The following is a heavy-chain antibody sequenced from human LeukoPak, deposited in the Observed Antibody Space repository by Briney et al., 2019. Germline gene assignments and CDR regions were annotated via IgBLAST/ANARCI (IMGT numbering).Heavy chain of an antibody. Sequence: RTGGSLRLSCAASGFTFSSYCMSWVRQAPRKGLEWVANIKQDGSEKYYVDSVKGRFTISRDNAKNSLYLQMNSLRAEDTAVYYCARVGDIFTGYPYYFDYWGQGTLVTVSS. V-gene: IGHV3-7*01. CDR3: ARVGDIFTGYPYYFDY. D-gene: IGHD3-9*01. CDR2: IKQDGSEK. CDR1: GFTFSSYC. J-gene: IGHJ4*02.